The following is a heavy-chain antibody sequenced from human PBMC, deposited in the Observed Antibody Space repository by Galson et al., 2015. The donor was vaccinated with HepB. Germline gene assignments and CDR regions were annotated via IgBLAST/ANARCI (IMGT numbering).Heavy chain of an antibody. CDR3: ARGALVVVVDATQNNWFAP. D-gene: IGHD2-15*01. CDR2: ISPYNRDT. Sequence: SVKVSCKASGYTFSTYSITWVRQAPGQGLEWMGWISPYNRDTDYAQHLQGRVTMTTDTSTNTAYMELRSLRSDDTAVYYCARGALVVVVDATQNNWFAPWGQGTLITVSS. V-gene: IGHV1-18*01. J-gene: IGHJ5*02. CDR1: GYTFSTYS.